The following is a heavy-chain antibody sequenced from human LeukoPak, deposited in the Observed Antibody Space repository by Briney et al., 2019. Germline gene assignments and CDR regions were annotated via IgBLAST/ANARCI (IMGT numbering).Heavy chain of an antibody. Sequence: GGSLRLSCAASGFTFSSYWMSWVRQAPGKGLEWVANIKQDGSEKYYVDSVKGRSTISRDNAKNSLYLQMNSLRAEDTAVYYCARDGEPLLWFGELLGPYFDYWGQGTLVTVSS. CDR3: ARDGEPLLWFGELLGPYFDY. J-gene: IGHJ4*02. CDR2: IKQDGSEK. D-gene: IGHD3-10*01. CDR1: GFTFSSYW. V-gene: IGHV3-7*03.